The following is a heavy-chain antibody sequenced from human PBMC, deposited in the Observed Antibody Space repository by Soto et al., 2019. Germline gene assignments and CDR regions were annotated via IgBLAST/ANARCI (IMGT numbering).Heavy chain of an antibody. CDR2: INPNSGGT. J-gene: IGHJ6*02. D-gene: IGHD3-16*02. Sequence: QVQLVQSGAEVKKPGASVKVSCKASGYTFTGYYMHWVRQAPGQGLEWMGWINPNSGGTNYAQKFQGWVTMTMDTSISTAYMELSRLRSDDTAVYYCARDLPKYDYVWGSYRYTCYGMDVWGQGTTVTVSS. CDR3: ARDLPKYDYVWGSYRYTCYGMDV. CDR1: GYTFTGYY. V-gene: IGHV1-2*04.